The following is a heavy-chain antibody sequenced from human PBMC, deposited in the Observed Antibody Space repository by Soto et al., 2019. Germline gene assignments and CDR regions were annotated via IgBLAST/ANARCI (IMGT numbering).Heavy chain of an antibody. CDR3: ARDFLTRISWGSATTQFSYYCMEV. CDR1: GYTFISYV. Sequence: ASVKVSCKASGYTFISYVISWVRQVPGQGLEWIGRVSPYNGNTNYAQKFQGRVSITADTSTNTAYMDLRSLRSDDTAVYFCARDFLTRISWGSATTQFSYYCMEVWGQGTTVTVSS. CDR2: VSPYNGNT. D-gene: IGHD3-9*01. J-gene: IGHJ6*02. V-gene: IGHV1-18*01.